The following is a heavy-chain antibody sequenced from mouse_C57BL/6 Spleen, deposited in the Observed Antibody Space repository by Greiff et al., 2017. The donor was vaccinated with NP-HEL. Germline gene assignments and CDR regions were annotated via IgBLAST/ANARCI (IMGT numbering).Heavy chain of an antibody. Sequence: VQLQQSGPELVKPGASVKISCKASGYTFTDYYMNWVKQSHGKSLEWIGDINPNNGGTSYNQKFKGKATLTVDKSSSTAYMELRSLTSEDSAVYYCALWLPFAYWGQGTLVTVSA. CDR1: GYTFTDYY. CDR3: ALWLPFAY. D-gene: IGHD2-2*01. CDR2: INPNNGGT. J-gene: IGHJ3*01. V-gene: IGHV1-26*01.